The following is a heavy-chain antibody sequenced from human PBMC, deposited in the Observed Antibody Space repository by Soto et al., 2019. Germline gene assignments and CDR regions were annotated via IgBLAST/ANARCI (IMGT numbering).Heavy chain of an antibody. CDR2: ISAYNGNT. Sequence: QVQLVQSGAEVKKPGSSVKVSCKASGGTFSSYAISWVRQAPGQGLEWMGWISAYNGNTNYAQKLQGRVTMTTDTSTSTAYIELRSLRSDDTAVYYCARSLDWFDPWGQGTLVTVSS. CDR1: GGTFSSYA. V-gene: IGHV1-18*01. J-gene: IGHJ5*02. CDR3: ARSLDWFDP.